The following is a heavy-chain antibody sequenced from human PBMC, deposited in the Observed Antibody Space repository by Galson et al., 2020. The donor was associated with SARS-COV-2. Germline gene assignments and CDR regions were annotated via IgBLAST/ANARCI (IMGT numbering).Heavy chain of an antibody. CDR2: VSSRSSSI. V-gene: IGHV3-48*02. CDR1: RFSFSDYS. Sequence: GESLKISCVASRFSFSDYSMSWVRQAPGKGLEWVSYVSSRSSSIYYADSVKGRFTISRDNAKNSLSLQMNSLRDEDTAVYYCAREGSTTYFDYWGLGTLVTVSS. J-gene: IGHJ4*02. CDR3: AREGSTTYFDY. D-gene: IGHD1-1*01.